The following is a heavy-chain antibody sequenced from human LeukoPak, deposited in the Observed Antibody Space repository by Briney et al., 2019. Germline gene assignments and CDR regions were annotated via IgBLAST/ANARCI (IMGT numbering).Heavy chain of an antibody. Sequence: SETLSLTCTVSGGSISSYYWSWIRQPPGKGLEWIGYIYYSGSTNYNPSLKSRVTISVDTPKNQFSLKLSSVTAADTAVYYCARRNYYDSSGYYFQYYFDYWGQGTLVTVSS. CDR1: GGSISSYY. J-gene: IGHJ4*02. V-gene: IGHV4-59*08. CDR3: ARRNYYDSSGYYFQYYFDY. CDR2: IYYSGST. D-gene: IGHD3-22*01.